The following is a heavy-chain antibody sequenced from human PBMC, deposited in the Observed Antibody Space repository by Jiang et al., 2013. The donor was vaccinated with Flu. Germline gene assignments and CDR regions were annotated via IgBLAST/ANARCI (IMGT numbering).Heavy chain of an antibody. CDR1: GYSFTNYW. Sequence: CKGSGYSFTNYWIGWVRQMPGKGLEWMGIIYPHDSDTRYSPSFEGQVTFSVDKSITTAYLQWSSLRASDTAMYYCAKHGRNYNYNDFEHWGQGTLVTVSP. J-gene: IGHJ1*01. D-gene: IGHD5-24*01. V-gene: IGHV5-51*01. CDR3: AKHGRNYNYNDFEH. CDR2: IYPHDSDT.